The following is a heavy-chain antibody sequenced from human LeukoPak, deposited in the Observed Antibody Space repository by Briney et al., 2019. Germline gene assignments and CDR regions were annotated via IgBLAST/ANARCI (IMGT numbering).Heavy chain of an antibody. Sequence: HPGGSLRLSCAASGFTFSSFGMHWVRQAPGKGLEWVAVIWYDGSNKYYADSVKGRFTISRDNAKNSLYLQVDSLRAEDTALYYCARDGYSSGWAHAFDYWGQGTLVTVSS. V-gene: IGHV3-33*01. CDR1: GFTFSSFG. D-gene: IGHD6-19*01. CDR2: IWYDGSNK. J-gene: IGHJ4*02. CDR3: ARDGYSSGWAHAFDY.